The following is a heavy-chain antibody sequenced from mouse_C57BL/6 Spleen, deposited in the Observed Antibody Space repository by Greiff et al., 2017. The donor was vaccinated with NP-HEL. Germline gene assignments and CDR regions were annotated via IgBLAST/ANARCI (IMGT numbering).Heavy chain of an antibody. CDR2: ISSGSSTI. CDR1: GFTFSDYG. CDR3: AMAPYDGPAFAY. V-gene: IGHV5-17*01. D-gene: IGHD1-2*01. J-gene: IGHJ3*01. Sequence: EVKLVESGGGLVKPGGSLKLSCAASGFTFSDYGMHWVRQAPEKGLEWVAYISSGSSTIYYADTVKGRFTISRDNAKNTLFLQMTSLRSEDPAMYYCAMAPYDGPAFAYWGQGTLVTVSA.